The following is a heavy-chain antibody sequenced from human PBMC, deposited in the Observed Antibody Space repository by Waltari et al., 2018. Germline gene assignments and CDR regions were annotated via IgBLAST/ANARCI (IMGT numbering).Heavy chain of an antibody. CDR3: TRGGPLVVVSRAPDY. CDR1: GFNFDDFH. J-gene: IGHJ4*02. Sequence: EVEVMESVGELVQPGQSLRLSCVTSGFNFDDFHLCWFRQGPGGWLKWIGFAQSRVHGGAIQYAASVRNRCIISRDDSKDTVYLQMNSLELEDTGVYYCTRGGPLVVVSRAPDYWGQGTLVTVSS. V-gene: IGHV3-49*03. CDR2: AQSRVHGGAI. D-gene: IGHD3-16*01.